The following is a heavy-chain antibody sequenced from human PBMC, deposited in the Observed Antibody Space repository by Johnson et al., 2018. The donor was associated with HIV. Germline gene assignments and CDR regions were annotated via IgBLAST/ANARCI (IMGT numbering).Heavy chain of an antibody. CDR1: GFTFSSYG. Sequence: VQLVESGGGVVQPGGSLRLSCAVSGFTFSSYGMHWVRQAPGKGLEWVAVISYDGSNKYYADSVKGRFTMSRDNSKNSLYVQMNSLRPEDTAFYYCAKDDKVGVWYSDAFDVWGQGTMVTVSS. CDR3: AKDDKVGVWYSDAFDV. V-gene: IGHV3-30*19. D-gene: IGHD6-19*01. J-gene: IGHJ3*01. CDR2: ISYDGSNK.